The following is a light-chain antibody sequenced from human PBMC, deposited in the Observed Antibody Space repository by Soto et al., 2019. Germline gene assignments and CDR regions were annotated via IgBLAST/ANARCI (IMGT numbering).Light chain of an antibody. J-gene: IGLJ2*01. V-gene: IGLV2-14*01. Sequence: QSALTQPASVSGSPGQSITISCTGTSNDVGGYNYVSWYRHYPGKAPKLIISEVSHRPSGVSNRFSGSKSGNTASLTISGLQAEDEADYYCSSYRRASTLYVIFGGGTKLTVL. CDR1: SNDVGGYNY. CDR3: SSYRRASTLYVI. CDR2: EVS.